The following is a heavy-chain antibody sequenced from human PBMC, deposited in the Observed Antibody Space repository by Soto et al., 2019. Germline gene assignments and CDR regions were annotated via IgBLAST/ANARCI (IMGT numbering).Heavy chain of an antibody. CDR2: ISAYNGNT. Sequence: ASVKVSCKASGYTFTGYGISWVRQAPGQGLEWMGWISAYNGNTNYAQKLQGRVTMTTDTSTSTAYMELRSLRSDDTAVYYCARFVVVTASNWFDPWGQGTLVTVSS. J-gene: IGHJ5*02. CDR3: ARFVVVTASNWFDP. CDR1: GYTFTGYG. V-gene: IGHV1-18*01. D-gene: IGHD2-21*02.